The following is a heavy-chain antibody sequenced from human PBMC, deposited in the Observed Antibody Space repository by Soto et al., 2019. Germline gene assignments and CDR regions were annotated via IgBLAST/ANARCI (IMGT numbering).Heavy chain of an antibody. CDR2: IYHSGST. J-gene: IGHJ6*02. Sequence: LSLTCTVSGGSIVGDSWSWIRQSPGKGLDFIGYIYHSGSTNYNPSLKGRVTISMDTSKNQFSLRLSSVTAADTAVYYCARAGIVQVSYAMDVWGQGTTVTVSS. CDR3: ARAGIVQVSYAMDV. CDR1: GGSIVGDS. D-gene: IGHD2-8*01. V-gene: IGHV4-59*01.